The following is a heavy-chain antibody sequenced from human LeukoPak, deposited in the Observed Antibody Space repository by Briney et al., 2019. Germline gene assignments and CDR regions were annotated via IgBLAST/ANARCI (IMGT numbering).Heavy chain of an antibody. Sequence: GGSLRLSCAASGFTFSSYWMSWVRQAPGKGLEWVANIKQDGSEKYYMDSVKGRFTISRDNAKNSLYLQMNSLRAEDTAVYYCARDSFFYSSSWHYFDYWGQGTLVTVSS. V-gene: IGHV3-7*01. J-gene: IGHJ4*02. CDR1: GFTFSSYW. CDR3: ARDSFFYSSSWHYFDY. CDR2: IKQDGSEK. D-gene: IGHD6-13*01.